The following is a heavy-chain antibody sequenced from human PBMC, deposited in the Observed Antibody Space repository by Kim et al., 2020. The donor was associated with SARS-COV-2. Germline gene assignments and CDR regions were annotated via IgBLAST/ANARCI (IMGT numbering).Heavy chain of an antibody. CDR3: ARHIGYGGNSGDAFDI. CDR2: IDPSDSYT. V-gene: IGHV5-10-1*01. Sequence: GESLKISCKGSGYIFTSYWISWVRQMPGKGLEWMGRIDPSDSYTNYSPSFQGHVTISADKSIITAYLQWSSLKASDTAMYYCARHIGYGGNSGDAFDILGQGTMVTVSS. J-gene: IGHJ3*02. CDR1: GYIFTSYW. D-gene: IGHD2-21*02.